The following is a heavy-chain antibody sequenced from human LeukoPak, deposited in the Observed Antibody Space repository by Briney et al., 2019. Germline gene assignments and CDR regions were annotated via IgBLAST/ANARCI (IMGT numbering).Heavy chain of an antibody. V-gene: IGHV3-15*07. D-gene: IGHD3-10*01. Sequence: GGSLRLSCAASGFIFPNAWMNWVRQAPGKGLEWIGRIKSKTDGETTNYAEPVRGRFTISRDDSKSAVYLQMNSLKIEDTAVYYCTTDLGTYYHGSQRLIPIDYWGQGTLVTVSS. CDR3: TTDLGTYYHGSQRLIPIDY. CDR1: GFIFPNAW. J-gene: IGHJ4*02. CDR2: IKSKTDGETT.